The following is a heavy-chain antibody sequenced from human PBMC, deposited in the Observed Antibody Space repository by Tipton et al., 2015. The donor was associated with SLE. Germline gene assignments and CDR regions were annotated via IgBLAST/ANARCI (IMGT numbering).Heavy chain of an antibody. CDR1: GGSISSHY. CDR2: INHSGST. Sequence: TLSLTCTVSGGSISSHYWSWIRQPPGKGLEWIGEINHSGSTYYNPSLKSRVTISVDRSKNQFSLKLSSVTAADTAVYYCARDLGSSGSFDYWGQGTLVTVSS. V-gene: IGHV4-34*01. D-gene: IGHD6-13*01. CDR3: ARDLGSSGSFDY. J-gene: IGHJ4*02.